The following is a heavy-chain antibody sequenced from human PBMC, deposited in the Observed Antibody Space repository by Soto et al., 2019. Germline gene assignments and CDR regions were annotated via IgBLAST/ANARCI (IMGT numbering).Heavy chain of an antibody. CDR2: IYATGTT. D-gene: IGHD1-1*01. J-gene: IGHJ5*02. CDR1: GASISGFY. V-gene: IGHV4-4*07. CDR3: VRDGTKTLRDWCDP. Sequence: SETLSPTCTVSGASISGFYWSWIRKSAGKGLEWIGRIYATGTTDYNPSLKSRVMMSVDTSKKQYSLKLRSVTAADTAVYYCVRDGTKTLRDWCDPWGQ.